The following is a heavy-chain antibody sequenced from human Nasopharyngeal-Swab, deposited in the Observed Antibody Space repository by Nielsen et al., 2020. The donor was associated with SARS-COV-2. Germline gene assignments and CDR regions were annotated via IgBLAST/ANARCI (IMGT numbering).Heavy chain of an antibody. D-gene: IGHD3-3*01. CDR2: TNSDGSST. CDR1: GFTFSSYW. V-gene: IGHV3-74*01. Sequence: GESLKISCAASGFTFSSYWMHWVRQAPGKGLVWVSRTNSDGSSTSYADSVKGRFTISRDNAKNTLYLQMNSLRAEDTAVYYCATIFGVPYWGQGTLVTVSS. CDR3: ATIFGVPY. J-gene: IGHJ4*02.